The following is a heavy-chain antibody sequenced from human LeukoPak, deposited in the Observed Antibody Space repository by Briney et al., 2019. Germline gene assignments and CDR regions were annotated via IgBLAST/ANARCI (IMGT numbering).Heavy chain of an antibody. V-gene: IGHV3-23*01. CDR1: GFTFSSYA. J-gene: IGHJ1*01. D-gene: IGHD6-19*01. CDR2: ISGGGGST. CDR3: AKEGGGGWYREYFQH. Sequence: GGSLRLSCAASGFTFSSYAMSWVRQAPWKGLEWVSTISGGGGSTYYADSVKGRFTISRDNSKNTLCLQMNSLRAEDTAVYYCAKEGGGGWYREYFQHWGQGTLVTVSS.